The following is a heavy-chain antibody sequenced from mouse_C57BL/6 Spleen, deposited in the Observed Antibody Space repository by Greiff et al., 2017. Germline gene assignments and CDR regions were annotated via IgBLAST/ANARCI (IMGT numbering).Heavy chain of an antibody. CDR3: ARWVTDYFDY. CDR1: GYTFTSYW. CDR2: IDPSDSET. D-gene: IGHD2-1*01. V-gene: IGHV1-52*01. Sequence: VQLQQPGAELVRPGSSVKLSCKASGYTFTSYWLHWVKQRPIQGLEWIGNIDPSDSETHYNQKFKDKATLTVDKSSSTAYMQLSSLTSEDSAVYYCARWVTDYFDYWGQGTTLTVSS. J-gene: IGHJ2*01.